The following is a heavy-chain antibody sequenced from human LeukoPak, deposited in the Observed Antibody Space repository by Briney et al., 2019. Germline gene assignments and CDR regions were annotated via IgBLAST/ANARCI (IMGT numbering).Heavy chain of an antibody. J-gene: IGHJ6*04. CDR3: AELGITMIGGV. CDR1: GFTFDDYG. CDR2: INWNGGST. Sequence: GGSLRLSCAASGFTFDDYGMSWVRQAPGKGLEWVSGINWNGGSTGYADSVKGRFTISRDNAKDSLYLQMNSLRAEDTAVYYCAELGITMIGGVWGKGTTVTISS. D-gene: IGHD3-10*02. V-gene: IGHV3-20*04.